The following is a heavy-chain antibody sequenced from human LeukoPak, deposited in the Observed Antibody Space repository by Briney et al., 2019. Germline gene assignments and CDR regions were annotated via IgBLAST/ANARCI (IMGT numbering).Heavy chain of an antibody. V-gene: IGHV3-23*01. CDR2: VSGSGHET. CDR1: GFTFVTCA. Sequence: PGGSLRLSCAASGFTFVTCAMTWVRQAPGKGLEWVSSVSGSGHETFYSDSVKGRFTISRDNSKDTVYLQMNNLKAEDTALYFCVKNQRIMARRFVERTRVIVTSPLEDWGQGTLVAASS. CDR3: VKNQRIMARRFVERTRVIVTSPLED. D-gene: IGHD2-21*01. J-gene: IGHJ4*02.